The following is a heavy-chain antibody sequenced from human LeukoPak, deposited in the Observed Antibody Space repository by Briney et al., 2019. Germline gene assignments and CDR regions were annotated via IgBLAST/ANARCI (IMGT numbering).Heavy chain of an antibody. J-gene: IGHJ6*02. CDR3: ARAPPGIASPGGMDV. V-gene: IGHV4-59*01. CDR1: GGSISSYY. D-gene: IGHD6-13*01. Sequence: PSETLSLTCTVSGGSISSYYWSWIRQPPGKGLEWIGYIYYSGSTNYNPSLKSRVTISVDTSKNQFSLKLSSVTAADTAVYYCARAPPGIASPGGMDVWGQGTTVTVSS. CDR2: IYYSGST.